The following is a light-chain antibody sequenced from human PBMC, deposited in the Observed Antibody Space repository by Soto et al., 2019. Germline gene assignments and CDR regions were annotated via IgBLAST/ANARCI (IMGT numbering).Light chain of an antibody. CDR3: QQNSNSPLT. CDR2: GAS. V-gene: IGKV3-20*01. Sequence: EIVLTQSPGTLSLSPGERATLSCRASQSVSSNYLAWYQQKPGQAPRLLIYGASSRATGIPDRFSGGGSGTDFTLTISRLEPEDFAVYYCQQNSNSPLTFGQGTRLEIK. CDR1: QSVSSNY. J-gene: IGKJ5*01.